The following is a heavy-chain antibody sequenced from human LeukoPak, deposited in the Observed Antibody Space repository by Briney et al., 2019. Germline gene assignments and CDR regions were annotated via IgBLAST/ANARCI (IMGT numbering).Heavy chain of an antibody. V-gene: IGHV5-51*01. D-gene: IGHD6-13*01. Sequence: GESLKISCKGSGYSFTSYWIGWVRQMPGKGLEWMGIIFPGDSDTRYSPSFQGQVTISADKSINTAYLQWNSLKASDTAMYYCATPGPYSSRWYGGCAWGQGTLVTVSS. J-gene: IGHJ5*02. CDR1: GYSFTSYW. CDR3: ATPGPYSSRWYGGCA. CDR2: IFPGDSDT.